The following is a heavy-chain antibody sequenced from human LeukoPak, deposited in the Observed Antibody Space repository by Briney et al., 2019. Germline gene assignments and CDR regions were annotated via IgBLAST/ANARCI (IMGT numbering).Heavy chain of an antibody. CDR3: ARAYRPLIYFDY. CDR2: IYYSGST. V-gene: IGHV4-59*01. Sequence: ETLSLTCTVSGGSISSYYWSWIRQPPGKGLEWIGYIYYSGSTNYNPSLKSRVTISVDTSKNQFSLKLSSVTAADTAVYYCARAYRPLIYFDYWGQGTLVTVSS. J-gene: IGHJ4*02. CDR1: GGSISSYY. D-gene: IGHD1-26*01.